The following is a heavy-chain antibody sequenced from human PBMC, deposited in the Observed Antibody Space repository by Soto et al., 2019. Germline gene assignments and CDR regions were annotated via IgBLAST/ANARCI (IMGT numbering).Heavy chain of an antibody. D-gene: IGHD5-18*01. V-gene: IGHV3-23*01. CDR2: ISGSGGST. J-gene: IGHJ6*02. CDR3: AKDKPLGGYSYGPRSPFGGMDV. Sequence: GGSLRLSCAASGFTFSSYAMSWVRQAPGKGLEWVSAISGSGGSTKNADSVEGRFTISRDNSKKTLYLQMNSLRAEETAVYYCAKDKPLGGYSYGPRSPFGGMDVWGQGTTVTVSS. CDR1: GFTFSSYA.